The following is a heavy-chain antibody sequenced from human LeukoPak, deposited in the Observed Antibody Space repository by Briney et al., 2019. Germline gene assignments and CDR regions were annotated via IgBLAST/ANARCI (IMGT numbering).Heavy chain of an antibody. CDR3: ATSGGYCSSTSCY. CDR2: INPNSGGT. V-gene: IGHV1-2*02. D-gene: IGHD2-2*01. CDR1: GYTFTGYY. Sequence: ASVKVSCKASGYTFTGYYMHWVRQAPGQGLEWMGWINPNSGGTNYAQKFQGRVTMTRDTSISTAYMDLSRLRSDDTAVYYCATSGGYCSSTSCYWGQGTLVTVSS. J-gene: IGHJ4*02.